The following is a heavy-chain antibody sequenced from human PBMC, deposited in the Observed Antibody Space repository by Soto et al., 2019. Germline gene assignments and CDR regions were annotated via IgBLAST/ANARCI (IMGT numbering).Heavy chain of an antibody. Sequence: QLRLQESGPGLGKPSETLSLTCTVSGGSISSSSYYWGWIRQPPGKGLEWIGGIYYSGSTYYNPSLKSRVTISVDTSRNQFSLKLSSVTAADTAVYYCARHQTVTSSGFDYWGQGTLVTVSS. CDR2: IYYSGST. J-gene: IGHJ4*02. V-gene: IGHV4-39*01. D-gene: IGHD4-17*01. CDR3: ARHQTVTSSGFDY. CDR1: GGSISSSSYY.